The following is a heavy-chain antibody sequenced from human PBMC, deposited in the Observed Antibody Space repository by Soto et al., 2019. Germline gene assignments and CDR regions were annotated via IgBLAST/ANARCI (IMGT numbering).Heavy chain of an antibody. D-gene: IGHD6-19*01. CDR1: GYTFTSYG. V-gene: IGHV1-18*01. Sequence: QVQLVQSGAEVKKPGASVKVSCKASGYTFTSYGISWVRQAPGQGLEWMGWISAYNGNTNYAQKLQGRVTMTTDTSTSTADMELRSLRSDDTAVYYCARVEYSSGLPSEWYFDLWGRGTLVTVSS. J-gene: IGHJ2*01. CDR2: ISAYNGNT. CDR3: ARVEYSSGLPSEWYFDL.